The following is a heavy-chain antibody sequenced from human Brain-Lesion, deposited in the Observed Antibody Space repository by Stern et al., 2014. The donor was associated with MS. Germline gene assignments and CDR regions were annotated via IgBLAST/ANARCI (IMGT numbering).Heavy chain of an antibody. CDR2: IYWDNDK. CDR3: AHRRPHYASWDNGDFDY. V-gene: IGHV2-5*02. Sequence: QVTLRESGPALVTPTQTLTLTCTFSGFSLRTDGVGVGWVRQPPGQALESLALIYWDNDKRYSPSLRSRLTITKDTSRNHVVLTMTNMDPVDTATYYCAHRRPHYASWDNGDFDYWGQGALVTVSS. CDR1: GFSLRTDGVG. J-gene: IGHJ4*02. D-gene: IGHD3-3*01.